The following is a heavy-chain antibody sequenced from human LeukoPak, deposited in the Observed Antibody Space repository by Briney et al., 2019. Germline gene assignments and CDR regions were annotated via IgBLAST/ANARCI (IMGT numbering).Heavy chain of an antibody. CDR1: GGSINSGGY. D-gene: IGHD3-10*01. J-gene: IGHJ4*02. CDR2: IYYSGTT. CDR3: ARDSGISGRTDY. Sequence: PSETLSLTCTVSGGSINSGGYWSWIRQHPGKGPEWIGYIYYSGTTYFNPSLKGRVTMSVDTSKNQFSLKLSSVTAADTAVYYCARDSGISGRTDYWGQGTLVTVSS. V-gene: IGHV4-31*03.